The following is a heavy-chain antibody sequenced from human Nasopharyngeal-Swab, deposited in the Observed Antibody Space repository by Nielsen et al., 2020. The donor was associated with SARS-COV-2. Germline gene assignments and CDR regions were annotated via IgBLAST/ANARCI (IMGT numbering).Heavy chain of an antibody. D-gene: IGHD1-1*01. CDR1: GFTFGDYA. CDR3: ARGGDWTWYFDS. CDR2: IRSKAYGGTT. J-gene: IGHJ4*02. V-gene: IGHV3-49*03. Sequence: GESLKISCTASGFTFGDYAMSWFRQAPGKGLEWVGFIRSKAYGGTTEYAASVKGRFTISRDDSKSIAYLQMNSLKTEDTAVYYCARGGDWTWYFDSWGQETPVTVTS.